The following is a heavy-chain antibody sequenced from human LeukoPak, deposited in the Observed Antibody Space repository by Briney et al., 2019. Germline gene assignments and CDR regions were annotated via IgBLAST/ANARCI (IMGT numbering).Heavy chain of an antibody. D-gene: IGHD2-15*01. Sequence: PSQTLSLTCTVSGGSISSSSYYWGWIRQPPGKGLEWIGSIYYGGSTYYNPSLKSRVTISVDTSKNQFSLKLSSVTAADTAVYYCARENCSGGSCYSIYYYYYMDVWGKGTTVTVSS. CDR3: ARENCSGGSCYSIYYYYYMDV. J-gene: IGHJ6*03. V-gene: IGHV4-39*07. CDR2: IYYGGST. CDR1: GGSISSSSYY.